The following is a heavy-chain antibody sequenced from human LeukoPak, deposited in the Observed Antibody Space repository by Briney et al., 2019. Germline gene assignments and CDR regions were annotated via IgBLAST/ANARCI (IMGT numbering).Heavy chain of an antibody. CDR3: AKCPGDGYNFWVFDY. J-gene: IGHJ4*02. Sequence: GGSLRLSCAASGFDFQNHVIHWVRQVPGKGLEWVAVISHHVNVKFYADSVKGRLTISRDNSAKTVYLQMNSLRPDDAAVYYCAKCPGDGYNFWVFDYWGQGTLVTVSS. CDR1: GFDFQNHV. V-gene: IGHV3-30-3*02. D-gene: IGHD5-24*01. CDR2: ISHHVNVK.